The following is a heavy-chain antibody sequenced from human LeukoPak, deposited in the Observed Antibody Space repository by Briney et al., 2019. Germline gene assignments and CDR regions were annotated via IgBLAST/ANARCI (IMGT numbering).Heavy chain of an antibody. CDR1: GYSTSSGYY. CDR2: IYHSGST. D-gene: IGHD1-26*01. Sequence: SETLSLTCAVSGYSTSSGYYWGWIRQPPGKXLXXXGSIYHSGSTYYNPSLKSRVTISVDTSKNQFSLKLSSVTAADTAVYYCARASYSGSYTWDYWGQGTLVTVSS. J-gene: IGHJ4*02. V-gene: IGHV4-38-2*01. CDR3: ARASYSGSYTWDY.